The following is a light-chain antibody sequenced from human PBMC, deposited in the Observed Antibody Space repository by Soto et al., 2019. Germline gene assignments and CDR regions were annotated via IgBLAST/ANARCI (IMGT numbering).Light chain of an antibody. CDR2: DVT. Sequence: QSVLTQPASASGAPGRSVTITCTGTSSDVGGYNYVSWYQQHPGKAPKLMIYDVTKRPSGVPDRFSGSKSGNTASLTVSGLLAEDEADYYCSSYAGTHIVFGTGTKVTVL. CDR1: SSDVGGYNY. CDR3: SSYAGTHIV. V-gene: IGLV2-8*01. J-gene: IGLJ1*01.